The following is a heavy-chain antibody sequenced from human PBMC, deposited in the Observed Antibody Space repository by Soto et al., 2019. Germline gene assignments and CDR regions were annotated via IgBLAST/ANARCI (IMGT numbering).Heavy chain of an antibody. V-gene: IGHV3-74*01. CDR1: GSRRNSFW. CDR3: AFVSRYFESNVDY. CDR2: INSEGDST. J-gene: IGHJ4*02. Sequence: EVRLEESGGGLVQPGGSLRLSCAVSGSRRNSFWMHWVRQAPGKGLEWVSRINSEGDSTSCADSVLGRFTTSRDHATNTLYLQMNNLRAEDTALYYCAFVSRYFESNVDYWGQGTLVTVSS. D-gene: IGHD1-1*01.